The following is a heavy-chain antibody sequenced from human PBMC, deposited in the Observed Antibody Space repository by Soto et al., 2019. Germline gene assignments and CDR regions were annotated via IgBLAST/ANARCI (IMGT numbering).Heavy chain of an antibody. Sequence: GSLRLSCAASGFTFSAHWMHWVRQAPGKGLVWVSHIKTDGSITRDADSVKGRFTISRDNARNTLYLQMNSLRAEDTAVYYCARDNKWSLDYWGQGTLVTVSS. D-gene: IGHD2-15*01. CDR1: GFTFSAHW. J-gene: IGHJ4*02. CDR3: ARDNKWSLDY. CDR2: IKTDGSIT. V-gene: IGHV3-74*01.